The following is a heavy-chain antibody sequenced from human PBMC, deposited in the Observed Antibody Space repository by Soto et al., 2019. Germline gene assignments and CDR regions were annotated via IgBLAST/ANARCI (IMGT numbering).Heavy chain of an antibody. CDR3: ARDAKSVETTGGFDY. CDR2: IWYDGSNK. CDR1: GFTFSSYG. D-gene: IGHD1-26*01. Sequence: GGSLRLSCAASGFTFSSYGMHWVRQAPGKGLEWVAVIWYDGSNKYYADSVKGRFTISRDNSKNTLYLQMNGLRAEDTAVYYCARDAKSVETTGGFDYWGQGTLVTVSS. J-gene: IGHJ4*02. V-gene: IGHV3-33*01.